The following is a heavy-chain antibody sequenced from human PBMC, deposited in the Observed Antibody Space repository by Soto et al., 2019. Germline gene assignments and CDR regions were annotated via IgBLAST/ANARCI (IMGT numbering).Heavy chain of an antibody. Sequence: QVQLQESGPGLVKPSETLSLTCTVSGGSVSSGSYYWSWIRQPPGKGLEWIGYIYYSGSTNYNPSLTSRVTLSVDTPKNQFSLTLSSVTAADTAVYYCARETNDAFDIWGQGTMVTVSS. V-gene: IGHV4-61*01. CDR1: GGSVSSGSYY. CDR2: IYYSGST. CDR3: ARETNDAFDI. J-gene: IGHJ3*02.